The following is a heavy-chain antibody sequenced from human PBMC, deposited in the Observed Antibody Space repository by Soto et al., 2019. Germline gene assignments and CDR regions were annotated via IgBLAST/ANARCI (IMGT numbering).Heavy chain of an antibody. D-gene: IGHD6-13*01. J-gene: IGHJ4*02. CDR3: AKATRGGAATLIRDY. Sequence: TGGSLRLSCAAAGFTFSIYAMSWVRQAPGKGLEWVSAISGSGGSTYYADSVKGRFTISRDNSKNTLYLQMSSLRADDTAVYYCAKATRGGAATLIRDYWGQGTLVTVSS. CDR1: GFTFSIYA. V-gene: IGHV3-23*01. CDR2: ISGSGGST.